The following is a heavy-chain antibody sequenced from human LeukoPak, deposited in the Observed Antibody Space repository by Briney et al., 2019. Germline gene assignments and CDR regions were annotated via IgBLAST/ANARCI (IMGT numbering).Heavy chain of an antibody. J-gene: IGHJ6*02. CDR2: IIPILGIA. V-gene: IGHV1-69*04. CDR3: ARDRVAAPHGGYYGMDV. D-gene: IGHD6-13*01. Sequence: ASVKVSCKASGGTFSSYAISWVRQAPGQGLEWMGRIIPILGIANYAQKFQGRVTITADKSTSTAYMELSSLRSEDTAVYYCARDRVAAPHGGYYGMDVWGQGTTVTVSS. CDR1: GGTFSSYA.